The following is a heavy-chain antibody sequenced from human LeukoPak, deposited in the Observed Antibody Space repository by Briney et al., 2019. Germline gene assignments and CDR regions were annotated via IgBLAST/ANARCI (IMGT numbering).Heavy chain of an antibody. CDR1: GGSIISYY. Sequence: PSETLSRTCTVSGGSIISYYWSWIRQSAGQGLEWIGRIYGNGITDYNASLKSRVTMSLDTSRKQFSLRLTSVTAADTAVYYCARLKFYDSTGHSPGYYMDVWGKGTTVSVFS. J-gene: IGHJ6*03. CDR2: IYGNGIT. CDR3: ARLKFYDSTGHSPGYYMDV. D-gene: IGHD3-22*01. V-gene: IGHV4-4*07.